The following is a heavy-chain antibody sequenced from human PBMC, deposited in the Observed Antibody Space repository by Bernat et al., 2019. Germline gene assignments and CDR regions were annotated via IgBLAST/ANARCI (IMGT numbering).Heavy chain of an antibody. Sequence: QVQLVESGGGVVQPGRSLRLSCAASGFTFSSYGMHWVRQAPGKGLEWVAVISNDGRNKYYADSVKDRLTISRDNSQNTLYLQMNSLRVEDTAVDYCAKERDSSNWYGGGFDYWGQGTLVTVSS. D-gene: IGHD6-13*01. CDR1: GFTFSSYG. V-gene: IGHV3-30*18. CDR2: ISNDGRNK. CDR3: AKERDSSNWYGGGFDY. J-gene: IGHJ4*02.